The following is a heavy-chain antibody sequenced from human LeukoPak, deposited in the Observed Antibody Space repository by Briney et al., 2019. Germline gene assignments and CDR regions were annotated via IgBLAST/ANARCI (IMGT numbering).Heavy chain of an antibody. V-gene: IGHV3-7*01. CDR1: GFTFSSYW. Sequence: GGSLRLSCAASGFTFSSYWMSWVRQAPGKGLEWVANIKQDGSEKYYVDSVKGRFTISRDNAKNSLYLQMNSLRAEDTAVYYCARELWFGEKTFDYWGQGTLVTVSS. CDR2: IKQDGSEK. D-gene: IGHD3-10*01. J-gene: IGHJ4*02. CDR3: ARELWFGEKTFDY.